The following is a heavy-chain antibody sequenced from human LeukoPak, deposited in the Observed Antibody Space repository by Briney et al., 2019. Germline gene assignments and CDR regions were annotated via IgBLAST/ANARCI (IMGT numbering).Heavy chain of an antibody. CDR2: ISSSSSTI. Sequence: GGSLRLSCAASGFTLSSYSMNWVRQAPGKGLEWVSYISSSSSTIYYADSVKGRFTISRDNAKNSLYLQMNSLRAEDTAVYYCARGHMGYAFDIWGQGTMVTVSS. CDR3: ARGHMGYAFDI. D-gene: IGHD2-21*01. J-gene: IGHJ3*02. V-gene: IGHV3-48*01. CDR1: GFTLSSYS.